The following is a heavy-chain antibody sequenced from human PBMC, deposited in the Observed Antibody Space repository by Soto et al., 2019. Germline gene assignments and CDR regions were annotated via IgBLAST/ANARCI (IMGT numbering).Heavy chain of an antibody. CDR3: AGRRFLEWFLSWFDP. CDR1: GGSISSSSYY. J-gene: IGHJ5*02. D-gene: IGHD3-3*01. CDR2: IYYSGST. V-gene: IGHV4-39*01. Sequence: QLQLQESGPGLVKPSETLSLTCTVSGGSISSSSYYWGWIRQPPGKGLEWIGSIYYSGSTYYNPSLKSRVTISVDTSKNQFSLKLSSVTAADTAVYYCAGRRFLEWFLSWFDPWGQGTLVTVSS.